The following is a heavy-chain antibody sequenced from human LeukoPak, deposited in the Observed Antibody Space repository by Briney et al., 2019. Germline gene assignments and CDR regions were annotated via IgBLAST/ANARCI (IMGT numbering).Heavy chain of an antibody. V-gene: IGHV4-34*01. CDR3: ARAVGATSRPHFDY. D-gene: IGHD1-26*01. Sequence: SETLSLTCAVYGWSFSGYYWSWIRQPPGKGLEWIGEINHSGSTNYNPSLKSRVTISVDTSKNQFSLKLSSVTAADTAVYYCARAVGATSRPHFDYWGQGTLVTVSS. CDR2: INHSGST. J-gene: IGHJ4*02. CDR1: GWSFSGYY.